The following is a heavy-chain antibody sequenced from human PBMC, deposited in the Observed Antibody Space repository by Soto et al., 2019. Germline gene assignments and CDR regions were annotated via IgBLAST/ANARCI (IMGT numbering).Heavy chain of an antibody. V-gene: IGHV4-59*11. Sequence: SETLSLTCTVSGGSISSHYWSWVRQSPGKGLEWIGYIYYSGSTNYNPSLKSRVAISVDTSKNQFSLKLSSVTAADTAVYYCARRRSTPTFFDVWGQGTMVTVSS. CDR1: GGSISSHY. J-gene: IGHJ3*01. CDR3: ARRRSTPTFFDV. CDR2: IYYSGST. D-gene: IGHD1-26*01.